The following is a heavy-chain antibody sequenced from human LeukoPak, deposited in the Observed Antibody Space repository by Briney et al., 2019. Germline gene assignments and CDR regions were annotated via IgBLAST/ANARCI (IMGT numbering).Heavy chain of an antibody. D-gene: IGHD6-19*01. CDR1: GFTFSFYG. Sequence: GGTLRLSCAASGFTFSFYGMSWVRQAPGKGLEWVSALSGSGGTTYYADFMKGRFTISRDNSKNTLYLQMNSLRAEDTAVYYCARDRQEQWLGTHYFDYWGQGTLVTVSS. CDR3: ARDRQEQWLGTHYFDY. J-gene: IGHJ4*02. V-gene: IGHV3-23*01. CDR2: LSGSGGTT.